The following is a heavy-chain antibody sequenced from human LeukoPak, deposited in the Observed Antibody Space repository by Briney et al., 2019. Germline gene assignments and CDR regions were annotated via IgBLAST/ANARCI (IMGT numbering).Heavy chain of an antibody. CDR1: GYTFTGYY. CDR2: INPNSGGT. D-gene: IGHD4-11*01. J-gene: IGHJ4*02. CDR3: ASGGGDSLLQFHPVVDY. V-gene: IGHV1-2*02. Sequence: VASVRVSCKASGYTFTGYYMHWVRQAPGQGLEWMGWINPNSGGTNYAQKFQGRVTMTRDTSISTAYMELSRLRSDDTAVYYCASGGGDSLLQFHPVVDYWGQGTLVTVSS.